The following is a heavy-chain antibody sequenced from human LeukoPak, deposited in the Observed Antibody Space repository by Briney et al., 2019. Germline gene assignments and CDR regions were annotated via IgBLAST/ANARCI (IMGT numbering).Heavy chain of an antibody. D-gene: IGHD6-19*01. CDR1: GYTFTSNY. V-gene: IGHV1-46*01. CDR2: ISPSGGST. J-gene: IGHJ6*03. CDR3: ARVFSGWYFDSDYYMDV. Sequence: ASVKVSCKAFGYTFTSNYMHWVRQAPGQGPEWMGVISPSGGSTTYAQKFQGRVTLTRDMSTSTDYLELSSLRSEDTAVYYCARVFSGWYFDSDYYMDVWGKGTTVTVSS.